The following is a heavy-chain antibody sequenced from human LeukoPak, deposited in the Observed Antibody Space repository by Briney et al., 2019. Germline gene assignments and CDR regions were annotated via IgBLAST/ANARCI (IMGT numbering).Heavy chain of an antibody. CDR2: IRYDGSNK. V-gene: IGHV3-30*02. CDR3: ASPIMITFGGSAFDI. D-gene: IGHD3-16*01. J-gene: IGHJ3*02. CDR1: GFTFSSYG. Sequence: GGALRPSCAASGFTFSSYGMHWVRQAPGKGLEGVAFIRYDGSNKYYADSVKGRFTISRDNSKNTLYLQMNSLRAEDTAVYYCASPIMITFGGSAFDIWGQGTMVTVSS.